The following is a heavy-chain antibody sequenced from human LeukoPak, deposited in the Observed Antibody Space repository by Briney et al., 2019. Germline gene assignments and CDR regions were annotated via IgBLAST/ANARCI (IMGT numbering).Heavy chain of an antibody. Sequence: SETLSLTCTVSGGSISSYYWSWIRQPPGKGLEYIGYIYYSGSTNYNPSLKSRVTISVDTSKNQFSLKLSSVTAADTAVYYCARTEESGYSYGYFGYYYYMDVSGKGTTVTVSS. V-gene: IGHV4-59*01. CDR2: IYYSGST. CDR3: ARTEESGYSYGYFGYYYYMDV. J-gene: IGHJ6*03. CDR1: GGSISSYY. D-gene: IGHD5-18*01.